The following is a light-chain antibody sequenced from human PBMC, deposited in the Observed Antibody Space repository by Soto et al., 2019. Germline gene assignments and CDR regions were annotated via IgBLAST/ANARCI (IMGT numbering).Light chain of an antibody. J-gene: IGKJ2*01. CDR1: QSVSSSY. Sequence: EIVLTQSPGTLSLSPGERATLSCRASQSVSSSYLAWYQQKPGQAPRLLIYGASSRATGIPDRFSGSWSGTEFTLSISRVAPEDFAVYYCQQYGSSPMYTFGQGTKLEIK. V-gene: IGKV3-20*01. CDR3: QQYGSSPMYT. CDR2: GAS.